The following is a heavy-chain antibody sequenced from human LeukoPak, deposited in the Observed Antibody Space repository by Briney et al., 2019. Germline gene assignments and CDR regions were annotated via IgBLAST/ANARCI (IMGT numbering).Heavy chain of an antibody. CDR2: ISYDGNNK. CDR1: GFTFSNYA. V-gene: IGHV3-30*04. D-gene: IGHD3-22*01. J-gene: IGHJ4*02. Sequence: GTSLRLSCAASGFTFSNYAMHWVRQAPGKGLEWVAVISYDGNNKYHADSVKGRFTISRDNSKNTLYLQMNSLGAEDTAVYYCARDSSGYYTFDYWGQGTLVTVSS. CDR3: ARDSSGYYTFDY.